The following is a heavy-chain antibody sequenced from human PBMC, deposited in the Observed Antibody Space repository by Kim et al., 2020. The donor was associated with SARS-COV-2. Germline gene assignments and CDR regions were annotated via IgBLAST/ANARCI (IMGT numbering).Heavy chain of an antibody. D-gene: IGHD2-2*01. Sequence: GESLKISCKGSGYSFTSYWIGWVRQMPGKGLEWMGIIYPGDSDTRYSPSFQGQVTISADKSISTAYLQWSSLKASDTAMYYCARRGGGCSSTSCYGYYYYGRGVWGQGPTVTVSS. V-gene: IGHV5-51*01. CDR1: GYSFTSYW. CDR3: ARRGGGCSSTSCYGYYYYGRGV. J-gene: IGHJ6*01. CDR2: IYPGDSDT.